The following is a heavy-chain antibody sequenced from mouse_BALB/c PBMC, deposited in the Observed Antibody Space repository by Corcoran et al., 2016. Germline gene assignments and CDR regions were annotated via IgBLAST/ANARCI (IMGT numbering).Heavy chain of an antibody. Sequence: EVQLQQSGPELVKPGASVKISCKASGYSFTGYYMHWVKQSHVKSLEWIGRINPYNGATSYNQNFKDKASLTVDKSSSTAYMELHSLTSEDSAVYYCARIDYAMDYWGQGTSVTVSS. V-gene: IGHV1-26*01. CDR1: GYSFTGYY. CDR3: ARIDYAMDY. CDR2: INPYNGAT. J-gene: IGHJ4*01.